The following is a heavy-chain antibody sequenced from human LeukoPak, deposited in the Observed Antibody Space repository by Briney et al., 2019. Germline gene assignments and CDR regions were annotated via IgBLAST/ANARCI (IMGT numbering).Heavy chain of an antibody. D-gene: IGHD3-16*02. J-gene: IGHJ4*02. CDR1: GFTFSGSA. CDR2: IRSKANSYAT. CDR3: TRPKSSIDY. Sequence: GGSLRLSCAASGFTFSGSAMHWVRPASGKGLEWVGRIRSKANSYATAYAASVKGRFTISRDDSKNTAYLQMNSLKTEDTAVYYCTRPKSSIDYWGQGTLVTVSS. V-gene: IGHV3-73*01.